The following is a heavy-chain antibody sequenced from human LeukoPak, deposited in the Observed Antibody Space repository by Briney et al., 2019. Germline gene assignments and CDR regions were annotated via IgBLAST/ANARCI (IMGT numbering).Heavy chain of an antibody. J-gene: IGHJ4*02. CDR3: ARKPDYGDYGDY. CDR1: GFTFSSHA. Sequence: PGGSLRLSCAASGFTFSSHAMHWVRQAPGKGLEWVAVISSDGGNNYSADSVKGRFTISRDNSKNTLYLQMNSLRGEDTAVYYCARKPDYGDYGDYWGQGTLVTVSS. V-gene: IGHV3-30*04. CDR2: ISSDGGNN. D-gene: IGHD4-17*01.